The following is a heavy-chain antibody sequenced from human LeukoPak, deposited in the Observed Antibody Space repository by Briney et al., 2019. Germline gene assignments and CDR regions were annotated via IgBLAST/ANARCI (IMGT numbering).Heavy chain of an antibody. Sequence: PGGSLRLSCAASGFPFSTYTMNWVRRAPGKGLEWVSSISSSSSYIYYADSMKGRFTISRDNSKNTLYLQMNSLRAEDTAVYYCAKDPNVLLWFGELVSGMDVWGQGTTVTVSS. D-gene: IGHD3-10*01. CDR1: GFPFSTYT. J-gene: IGHJ6*02. CDR3: AKDPNVLLWFGELVSGMDV. CDR2: ISSSSSYI. V-gene: IGHV3-21*01.